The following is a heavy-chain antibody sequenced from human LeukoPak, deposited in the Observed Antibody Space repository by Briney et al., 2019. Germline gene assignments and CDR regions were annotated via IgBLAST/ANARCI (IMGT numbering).Heavy chain of an antibody. D-gene: IGHD5-18*01. CDR3: SKAGDTNYYRYGDY. J-gene: IGHJ4*02. CDR2: ISGSGGST. V-gene: IGHV3-23*01. CDR1: GFTFSSYA. Sequence: GGSLRLSCAASGFTFSSYAMSWVRQAPGKGLEWVSLISGSGGSTYYADSVKGRFTISRDNAKNTLYLQMNNLRGEDTALYYCSKAGDTNYYRYGDYWGQGTLVTVSS.